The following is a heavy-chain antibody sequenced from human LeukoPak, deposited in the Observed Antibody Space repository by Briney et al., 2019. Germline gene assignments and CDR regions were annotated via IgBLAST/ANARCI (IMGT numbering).Heavy chain of an antibody. J-gene: IGHJ2*01. D-gene: IGHD2-15*01. V-gene: IGHV3-23*01. Sequence: GGSLRLSCAASGFTFTNYAMTWVRQVPGKGLEWVSHISGSGGSSYHVDSVKGRFTISRDNSKNTLYLQMNSLRAEDTAMYYCARGSDCSGGSCYSYWYFDLWGRGTLVTVSS. CDR1: GFTFTNYA. CDR2: ISGSGGSS. CDR3: ARGSDCSGGSCYSYWYFDL.